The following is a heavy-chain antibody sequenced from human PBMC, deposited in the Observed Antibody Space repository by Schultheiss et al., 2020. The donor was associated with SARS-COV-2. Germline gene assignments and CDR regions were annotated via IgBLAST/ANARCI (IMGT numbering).Heavy chain of an antibody. Sequence: ETLSLTCTVSGGSISSYYWSWIRQPPGKGLEWIGYIYYSGSTNYNPSLKSRVTISVDTSKNQFSLKLSSVTAADTAVYYCASTSDIVVAVATAWGQGTLVTVSS. J-gene: IGHJ1*01. V-gene: IGHV4-59*01. CDR2: IYYSGST. D-gene: IGHD2-15*01. CDR3: ASTSDIVVAVATA. CDR1: GGSISSYY.